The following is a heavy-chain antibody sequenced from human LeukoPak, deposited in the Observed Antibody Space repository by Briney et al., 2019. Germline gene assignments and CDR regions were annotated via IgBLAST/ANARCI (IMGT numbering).Heavy chain of an antibody. CDR3: ARGYSSGWGTSYYYYYYMDV. V-gene: IGHV4-59*01. D-gene: IGHD6-19*01. Sequence: SETLSLTCTVSGGSISRYYWIWIRQPPGKGLEWVGYIYYSGSNNYNPSLKSRVTISVDTSKNQFSLKLSSVTAADTAVYYCARGYSSGWGTSYYYYYYMDVWGKGTTVTVSS. J-gene: IGHJ6*03. CDR1: GGSISRYY. CDR2: IYYSGSN.